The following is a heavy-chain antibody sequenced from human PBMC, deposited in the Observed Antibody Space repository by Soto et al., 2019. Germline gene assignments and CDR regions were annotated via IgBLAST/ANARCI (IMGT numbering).Heavy chain of an antibody. V-gene: IGHV1-3*01. J-gene: IGHJ4*02. Sequence: ASVKVSCKASGYTFTGYAMHWVRQAPGQRLEWMGWINAGNGNTKYSQKFQGRVTITRDTSASTACMELSSLRSEDTAVYYCARAVAVPADFDYWGQGTXVTVSS. CDR3: ARAVAVPADFDY. D-gene: IGHD6-19*01. CDR2: INAGNGNT. CDR1: GYTFTGYA.